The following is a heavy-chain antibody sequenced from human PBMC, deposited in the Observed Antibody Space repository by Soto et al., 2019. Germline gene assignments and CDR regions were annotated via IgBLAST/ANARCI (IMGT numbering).Heavy chain of an antibody. Sequence: GGSLRLSCTASEFTFRRYDTHWVRQSTGDGLEWVAVISYDGTNKYYADSVRGRFTISRDNSKNTLFLQMNSLRPEDTAVYYCAKDQYQLIRRCYGLDVWGQGTTVTVSS. CDR3: AKDQYQLIRRCYGLDV. D-gene: IGHD2-2*01. CDR1: EFTFRRYD. J-gene: IGHJ6*02. CDR2: ISYDGTNK. V-gene: IGHV3-30*18.